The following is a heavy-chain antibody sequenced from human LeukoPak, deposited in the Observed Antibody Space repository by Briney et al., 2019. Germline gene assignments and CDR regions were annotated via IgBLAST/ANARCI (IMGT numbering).Heavy chain of an antibody. Sequence: GGSLRLSCAASGFTFSDYYMSWIRQAPGKGLEWVSYISSSSSYTNYADSVKGRSTISRDNAKNSLYLQMNSLRAEDTAVYYCARSSSSWLSHLYYYYGMDVWGKGTTVTVSS. D-gene: IGHD6-13*01. CDR1: GFTFSDYY. CDR3: ARSSSSWLSHLYYYYGMDV. V-gene: IGHV3-11*06. J-gene: IGHJ6*04. CDR2: ISSSSSYT.